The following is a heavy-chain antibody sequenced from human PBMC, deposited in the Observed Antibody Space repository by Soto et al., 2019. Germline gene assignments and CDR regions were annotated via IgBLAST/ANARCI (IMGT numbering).Heavy chain of an antibody. Sequence: ASVKVSCKASGYTFTGYYMHWVRQAPRQGLEWMGWINPNSGGTNYAQKFQGWVTMTRDTSISTAYMELSRLRSDDTAVYYCAREPYYDFWSGYYTYGMDVWGQGTTVTV. V-gene: IGHV1-2*04. CDR3: AREPYYDFWSGYYTYGMDV. D-gene: IGHD3-3*01. CDR2: INPNSGGT. J-gene: IGHJ6*02. CDR1: GYTFTGYY.